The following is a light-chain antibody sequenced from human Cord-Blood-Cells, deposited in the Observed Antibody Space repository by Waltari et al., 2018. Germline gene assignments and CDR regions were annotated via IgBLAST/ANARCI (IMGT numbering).Light chain of an antibody. J-gene: IGLJ3*02. Sequence: QSALTQPASVYGSPGQSITISCTGTSSDGGSYNLVSWYQQHPGKAPKLMIYEVSKRPSGVSNRFSGSKSGNTASLTISGLQAEDEADYYCCSYAGSSTWVFGGGTKLTVL. CDR3: CSYAGSSTWV. CDR2: EVS. CDR1: SSDGGSYNL. V-gene: IGLV2-23*02.